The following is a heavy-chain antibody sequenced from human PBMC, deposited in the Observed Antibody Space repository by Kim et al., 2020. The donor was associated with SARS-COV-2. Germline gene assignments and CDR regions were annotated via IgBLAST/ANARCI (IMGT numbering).Heavy chain of an antibody. Sequence: SETLSLTCTVSGGSISSYYWSWIRQPPRKGLEWIGYIYSSGSTNYNPSLKSRVTISVDTSKNQFSLKLSSVTAADTAVYYCARTYYDFWSGYYYYYYYM. CDR3: ARTYYDFWSGYYYYYYYM. CDR2: IYSSGST. CDR1: GGSISSYY. V-gene: IGHV4-59*01. J-gene: IGHJ6*03. D-gene: IGHD3-3*01.